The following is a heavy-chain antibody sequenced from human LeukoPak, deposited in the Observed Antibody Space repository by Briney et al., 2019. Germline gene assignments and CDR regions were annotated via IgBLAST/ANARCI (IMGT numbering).Heavy chain of an antibody. V-gene: IGHV6-1*01. D-gene: IGHD1-1*01. J-gene: IGHJ4*02. CDR1: GDSVSSNSAA. Sequence: SQTLSLTCAISGDSVSSNSAAWNWIRQSPSRGLEWLGRTYYRSKWYNDYAVSVKSRMTINPDTSKNQFSLQLNSVTPEDTALYYCAREGERNQQYDTFDFWGQGTLVIVSS. CDR3: AREGERNQQYDTFDF. CDR2: TYYRSKWYN.